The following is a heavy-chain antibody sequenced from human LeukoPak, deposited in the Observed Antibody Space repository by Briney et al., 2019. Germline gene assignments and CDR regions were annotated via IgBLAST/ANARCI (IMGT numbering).Heavy chain of an antibody. Sequence: GGSLRLSCAASGFTFGDYVLHWVRQAPGKGLEWVSGISWNSGTIGYADSVKGRFTISRDNAKNSLYLQMNSLRVEDTALYYCAKGANGYNSGIYFDYWGQGTLVTVSS. CDR1: GFTFGDYV. V-gene: IGHV3-9*01. CDR2: ISWNSGTI. J-gene: IGHJ4*02. CDR3: AKGANGYNSGIYFDY. D-gene: IGHD5-24*01.